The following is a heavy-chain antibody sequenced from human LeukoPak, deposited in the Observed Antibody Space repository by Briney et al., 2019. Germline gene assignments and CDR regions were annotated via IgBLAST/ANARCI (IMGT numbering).Heavy chain of an antibody. D-gene: IGHD3-3*01. CDR1: GFTFSSYA. V-gene: IGHV3-23*01. CDR3: ARVLSGYSFPSYFDY. CDR2: ISGSGGST. Sequence: GGSLRLSCAASGFTFSSYAVSGVRQAPGKGLEGVSAISGSGGSTYYADSVKGRFTISRDNAKNSLYLQMNSLRAEDTAVYYCARVLSGYSFPSYFDYWGQGTLVTVSS. J-gene: IGHJ4*02.